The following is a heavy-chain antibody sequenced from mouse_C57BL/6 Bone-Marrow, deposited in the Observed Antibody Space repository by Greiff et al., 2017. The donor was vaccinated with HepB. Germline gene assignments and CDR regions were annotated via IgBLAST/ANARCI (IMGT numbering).Heavy chain of an antibody. D-gene: IGHD2-3*01. CDR2: INYDGSST. CDR1: GFTFSDYY. Sequence: EVKLMESEGGLVQPGSSMKLSCTASGFTFSDYYMAWVRQVPEKGLEWVANINYDGSSTYYLDSLKSRFIISRDNAKNILYLQMSSLKSEETATYYCARFYDGYYTWFAYWGQGTLVTVSA. CDR3: ARFYDGYYTWFAY. J-gene: IGHJ3*01. V-gene: IGHV5-16*01.